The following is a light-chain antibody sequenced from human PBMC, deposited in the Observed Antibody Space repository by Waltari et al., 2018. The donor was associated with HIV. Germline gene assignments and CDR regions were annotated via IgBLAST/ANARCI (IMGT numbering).Light chain of an antibody. Sequence: QSVLSQPPSASGTPGQNTSISCSGDISNIGNSFVYWYQQLPGMAPRLLIYRNDQLLSGVPDRFSGSKSDTSASLAISGLRFEDEADYHCSTWDDSLSHLVFGGGTKLTVL. CDR2: RND. CDR1: ISNIGNSF. J-gene: IGLJ3*02. V-gene: IGLV1-47*01. CDR3: STWDDSLSHLV.